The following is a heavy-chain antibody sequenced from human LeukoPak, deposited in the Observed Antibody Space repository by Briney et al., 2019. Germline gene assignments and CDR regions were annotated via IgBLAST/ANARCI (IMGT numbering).Heavy chain of an antibody. J-gene: IGHJ4*02. D-gene: IGHD3-22*01. CDR1: GGSISSYY. CDR2: IYYSGST. CDR3: ASSYYDSSGYLSYFDY. V-gene: IGHV4-59*01. Sequence: SETLSLTCTVSGGSISSYYWSWIRQPPGKGLEWIGYIYYSGSTNYNPSLKSRVTMSVDTSKNQFSLKLSSVTAADTAVYYCASSYYDSSGYLSYFDYWGQGTLVTVSS.